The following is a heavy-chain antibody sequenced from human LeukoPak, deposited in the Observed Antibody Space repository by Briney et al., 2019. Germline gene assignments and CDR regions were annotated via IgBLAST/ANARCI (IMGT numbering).Heavy chain of an antibody. CDR2: ISGSGDNT. CDR1: GLTFSSYA. V-gene: IGHV3-23*01. Sequence: GGSLRLSCAASGLTFSSYAMSWVRQAPGKGLEWVSAISGSGDNTYYADSVKGRFTISRDNPENTLYLQMNSLRAEDTAVYYCAKDPPQLAYCGGDCTYYYYGMDVWGQGTTVTVSS. D-gene: IGHD2-21*02. J-gene: IGHJ6*02. CDR3: AKDPPQLAYCGGDCTYYYYGMDV.